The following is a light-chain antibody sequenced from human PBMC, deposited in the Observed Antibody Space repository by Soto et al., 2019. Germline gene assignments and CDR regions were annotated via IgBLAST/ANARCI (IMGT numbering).Light chain of an antibody. CDR1: SSNIGAGYD. CDR2: GNT. J-gene: IGLJ1*01. Sequence: QSVLTQPPSVSGAPGQRVTISCTGSSSNIGAGYDVSWYQQLPGTAPKFLIYGNTDRPSGVPDRFSGSKSGTSASLAITGLQAEDEADYYCQSYDSRLCGYGFGTGGKLTVL. CDR3: QSYDSRLCGYG. V-gene: IGLV1-40*01.